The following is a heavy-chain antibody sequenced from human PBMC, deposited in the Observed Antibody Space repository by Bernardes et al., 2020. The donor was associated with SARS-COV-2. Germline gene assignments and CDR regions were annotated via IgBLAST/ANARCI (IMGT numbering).Heavy chain of an antibody. CDR3: ARDVTDFWSGYYPGINWFDP. CDR1: GFTFSSYS. J-gene: IGHJ5*02. Sequence: GGSLRLSCAASGFTFSSYSMNWVRQAPGKGLEWVSSISSSSSYIYYADSVKGRFTISRDNAKNSLYLQMNSLRAEDTAVYYCARDVTDFWSGYYPGINWFDPWGQGTLVTVSS. V-gene: IGHV3-21*01. D-gene: IGHD3-3*01. CDR2: ISSSSSYI.